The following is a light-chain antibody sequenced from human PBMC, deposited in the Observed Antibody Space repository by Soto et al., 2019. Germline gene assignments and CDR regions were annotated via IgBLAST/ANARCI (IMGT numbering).Light chain of an antibody. Sequence: QSALTQPASVSGSPGQSITISCTGSSNDIDGYNCVSWYRQHSGKAPKLIIYEVSRRPSGVSNRFSASKSGNTASLTISGLQAEDEADYYCTSCSSRNTTVFGNGTQLTVL. CDR2: EVS. J-gene: IGLJ1*01. CDR3: TSCSSRNTTV. V-gene: IGLV2-14*01. CDR1: SNDIDGYNC.